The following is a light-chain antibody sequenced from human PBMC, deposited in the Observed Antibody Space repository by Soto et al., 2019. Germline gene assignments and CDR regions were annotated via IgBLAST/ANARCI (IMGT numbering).Light chain of an antibody. CDR1: QSVGGD. CDR2: GAS. CDR3: QQYENWPQLT. J-gene: IGKJ4*01. V-gene: IGKV3-15*01. Sequence: EIVVTQSPATLSVSPGERATLSCRASQSVGGDLAWYQQKPGQAPRLLIYGASSRAPGIPDRFSGSGSGTEFTLTISSLQSEDSAVYYCQQYENWPQLTFGGGTKVDIK.